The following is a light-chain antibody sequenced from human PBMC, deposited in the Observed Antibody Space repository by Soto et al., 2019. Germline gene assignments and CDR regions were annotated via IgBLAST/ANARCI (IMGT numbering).Light chain of an antibody. V-gene: IGKV3-11*01. CDR1: QSVSSY. CDR3: QQRSNWPLFT. J-gene: IGKJ3*01. Sequence: VFTHSPATLSLYTGERATLSCRASQSVSSYLAWYQQKPGQAPRLLIYDASNRATGIPARFSGSGSGTDFTLTISSLEPEDFAVYYCQQRSNWPLFTFGPGTKVDN. CDR2: DAS.